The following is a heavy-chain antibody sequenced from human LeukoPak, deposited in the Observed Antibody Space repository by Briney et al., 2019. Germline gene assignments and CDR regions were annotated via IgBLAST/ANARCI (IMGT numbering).Heavy chain of an antibody. CDR1: GFTFSSYS. J-gene: IGHJ4*02. D-gene: IGHD3-3*01. V-gene: IGHV3-21*01. CDR2: ISSSSSYI. Sequence: GGSLRLSCAASGFTFSSYSMNWVRQAPGKGLEWVSSISSSSSYIYYADSVKGRFTISRDNAKNSLYLQMNSLRAEDTAVYYCARDHDGGYDFWSGYYISSAVSSFVYWGQGTLVTVSS. CDR3: ARDHDGGYDFWSGYYISSAVSSFVY.